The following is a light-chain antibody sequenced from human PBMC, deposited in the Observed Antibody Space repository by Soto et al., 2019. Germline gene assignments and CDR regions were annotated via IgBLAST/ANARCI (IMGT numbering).Light chain of an antibody. CDR2: KDS. CDR3: QSADSSGGYHVI. Sequence: SSELTQPPSVSVSPGQTARITCSGDSLPKQNAYWYQQKPGRAPVLVIYKDSERPSGIPERFSGSSSGTIVTLTISGVQAEDEADYYCQSADSSGGYHVIFGGGTKLTVL. CDR1: SLPKQN. V-gene: IGLV3-25*02. J-gene: IGLJ2*01.